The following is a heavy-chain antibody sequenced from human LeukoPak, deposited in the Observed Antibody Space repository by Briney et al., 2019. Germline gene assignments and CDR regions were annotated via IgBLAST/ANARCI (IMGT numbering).Heavy chain of an antibody. D-gene: IGHD5-12*01. CDR3: AREGAGYGAYYFDY. Sequence: GGSLRLSCAASGFTFSSYEMNWVRQAPGKGLEWVSVIYSGGSTYYADSVKGRFTISRDNSKNTLYLQMNSLRAEDTAVYYCAREGAGYGAYYFDYWGQGTLVTVSS. V-gene: IGHV3-66*01. CDR2: IYSGGST. CDR1: GFTFSSYE. J-gene: IGHJ4*02.